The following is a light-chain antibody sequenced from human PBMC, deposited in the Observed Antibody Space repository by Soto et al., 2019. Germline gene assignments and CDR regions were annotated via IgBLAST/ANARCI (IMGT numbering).Light chain of an antibody. CDR2: DAS. J-gene: IGKJ4*01. V-gene: IGKV1-39*01. CDR3: QQNYITPPFT. Sequence: DIQMTQSPSSLSASVGDRVTITCRASQTLFTYLNWYQHKPGKAPKLLVYDASTLQSGVPSRFSASGSGTDVTITISNLQPEDFATYYCQQNYITPPFTFGGGTKVE. CDR1: QTLFTY.